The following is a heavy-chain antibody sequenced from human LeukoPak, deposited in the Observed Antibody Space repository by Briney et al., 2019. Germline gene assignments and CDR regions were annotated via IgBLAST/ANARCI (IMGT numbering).Heavy chain of an antibody. CDR2: IYYSGST. Sequence: SETLSLTCTVSGGSISSSSYYWGWIHQPPGKGLEWIGSIYYSGSTYYNPSLKSRVTISVDTSKNQFSLKLSSVTAEDTAVYYCARQYYDFWSGYYYYYGMDVWGQGTTVTVSS. J-gene: IGHJ6*02. CDR1: GGSISSSSYY. V-gene: IGHV4-39*01. D-gene: IGHD3-3*01. CDR3: ARQYYDFWSGYYYYYGMDV.